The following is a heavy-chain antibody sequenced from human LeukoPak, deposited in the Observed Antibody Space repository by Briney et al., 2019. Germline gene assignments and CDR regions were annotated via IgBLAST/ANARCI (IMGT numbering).Heavy chain of an antibody. V-gene: IGHV3-48*02. CDR3: ARGPLGWSDY. D-gene: IGHD1-26*01. J-gene: IGHJ4*02. Sequence: GGSLRLSCAASGFSVSNYNMNWVRQAPGKGLEWVSFISDSGSSIYYADSVKGRFTISRDTAKNSVSLQMNSLRDDDTAVYYCARGPLGWSDYWGQGTLVTVSS. CDR2: ISDSGSSI. CDR1: GFSVSNYN.